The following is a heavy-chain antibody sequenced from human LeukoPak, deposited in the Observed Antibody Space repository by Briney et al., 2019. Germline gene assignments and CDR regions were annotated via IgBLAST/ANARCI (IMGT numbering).Heavy chain of an antibody. V-gene: IGHV3-48*03. CDR2: IGSSDSTT. Sequence: GGSLRLSCVASGFTFSSYEMNWVRQAPGKGLEWLSYIGSSDSTTHYADSVKGRFTISRDNAKNSLYLQMNSLRAEDTAVYYCARETDYDFWSGYYRGDAFDIWGQGTMVTVSS. CDR3: ARETDYDFWSGYYRGDAFDI. J-gene: IGHJ3*02. CDR1: GFTFSSYE. D-gene: IGHD3-3*01.